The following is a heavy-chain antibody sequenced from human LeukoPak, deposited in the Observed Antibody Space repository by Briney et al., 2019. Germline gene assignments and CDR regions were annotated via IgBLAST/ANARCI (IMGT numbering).Heavy chain of an antibody. CDR3: ARQNRNWFDP. D-gene: IGHD2/OR15-2a*01. V-gene: IGHV1-46*01. CDR2: ISPSGGST. Sequence: GASVKVSCKAFGYTFTGYWMHWVRQAPGQGPEWMGVISPSGGSTIYAQKFKGRVTLTRDMSTSTDYLELSSLRSEDTAVYYCARQNRNWFDPWGQGTLVTVSS. CDR1: GYTFTGYW. J-gene: IGHJ5*02.